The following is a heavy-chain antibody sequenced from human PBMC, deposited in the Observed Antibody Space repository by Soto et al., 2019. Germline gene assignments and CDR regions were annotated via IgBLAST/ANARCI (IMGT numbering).Heavy chain of an antibody. J-gene: IGHJ4*02. V-gene: IGHV4-59*01. CDR3: ARGEVAGSDY. Sequence: SETLSLTCTVSGGSISSYYWSWIRQPPGKGLEWIGYIYYSGSTNYNPSLKSRVTISVDTSKNQFSLKLSSVTAADTAVYYCARGEVAGSDYWGQGTLVTVSS. D-gene: IGHD6-19*01. CDR1: GGSISSYY. CDR2: IYYSGST.